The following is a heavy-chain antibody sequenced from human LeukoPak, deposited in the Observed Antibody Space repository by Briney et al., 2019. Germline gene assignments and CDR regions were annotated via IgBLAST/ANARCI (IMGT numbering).Heavy chain of an antibody. D-gene: IGHD3-10*01. V-gene: IGHV4-39*01. CDR2: IYYSGST. CDR3: ARHSRRGGHVDY. J-gene: IGHJ4*02. CDR1: GGSISSSSYY. Sequence: SETLSLTCTVSGGSISSSSYYWGWIRQPPGKGLEWIGGIYYSGSTYYNPSLKSRVTISVDTSKNQFSLKLSSVTAADTAVYYCARHSRRGGHVDYWGQGTLVTVSS.